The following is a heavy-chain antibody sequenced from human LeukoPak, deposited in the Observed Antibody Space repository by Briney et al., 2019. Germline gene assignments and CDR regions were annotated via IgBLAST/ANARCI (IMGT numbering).Heavy chain of an antibody. Sequence: PGGSLRLSCAASGFSFSSYNMNWVRQAPGKGLEWVSYISSRSSTINYGDSVKGRFTISRDNAKNSLYLQMNSLRAEDTAVYYCVRENNYYDSSGHYPTLDYWGQGTLVTVSS. CDR3: VRENNYYDSSGHYPTLDY. V-gene: IGHV3-48*04. D-gene: IGHD3-22*01. CDR1: GFSFSSYN. CDR2: ISSRSSTI. J-gene: IGHJ4*02.